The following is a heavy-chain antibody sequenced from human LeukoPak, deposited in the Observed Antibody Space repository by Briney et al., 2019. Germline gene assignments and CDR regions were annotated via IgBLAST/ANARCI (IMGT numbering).Heavy chain of an antibody. Sequence: GGSLRLSCAASGFTFSSYWMSWVRQAPGKGLEWVANIKQDGSEKYYADSVKGRFTNSRDNSKNTLYLQMNSLRAEDTAVYYCATPKGAAAAHYYYYGMDVWGQGTTVTVSS. V-gene: IGHV3-7*01. D-gene: IGHD6-13*01. CDR2: IKQDGSEK. CDR1: GFTFSSYW. J-gene: IGHJ6*02. CDR3: ATPKGAAAAHYYYYGMDV.